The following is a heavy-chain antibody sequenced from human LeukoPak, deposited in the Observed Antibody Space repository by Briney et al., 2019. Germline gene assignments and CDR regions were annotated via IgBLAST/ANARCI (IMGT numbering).Heavy chain of an antibody. D-gene: IGHD1-1*01. V-gene: IGHV4-34*01. CDR1: GGSISGYY. J-gene: IGHJ4*02. CDR2: INHSGST. Sequence: SETLSLTCTVSGGSISGYYWSWIRQPPGKGLEWIGEINHSGSTNYNPSLKSRVTISVDTSKNQFSLKLSSVAAADTAVYYCARAPTAGLSANFDYWGQGTLVTVSS. CDR3: ARAPTAGLSANFDY.